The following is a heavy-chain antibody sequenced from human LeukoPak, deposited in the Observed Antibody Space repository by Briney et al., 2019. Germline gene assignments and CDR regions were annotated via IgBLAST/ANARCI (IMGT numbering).Heavy chain of an antibody. CDR2: IYYSGST. D-gene: IGHD6-19*01. J-gene: IGHJ4*02. Sequence: SETLSLTCTFSGGSISSSSYYWGWIPQPPGKGLEWIGSIYYSGSTYYNPSLKSRVTISVDTSKNQFSLKLSSVTAADTAVYYCARRGSGWLDFDYWGQGTLVTVSS. CDR1: GGSISSSSYY. V-gene: IGHV4-39*01. CDR3: ARRGSGWLDFDY.